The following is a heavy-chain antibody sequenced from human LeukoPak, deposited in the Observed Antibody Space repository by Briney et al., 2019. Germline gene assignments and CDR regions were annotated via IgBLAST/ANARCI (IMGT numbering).Heavy chain of an antibody. CDR1: GYTFTSYH. CDR3: AEDRSGSYSGAWFDP. Sequence: ASVKVSCKASGYTFTSYHIHWVRQAPGQGLEWMGIINPSGGGTRYAQKFQGRVTMTRDTSTSTFYMELSSLRSEDTAVYYCAEDRSGSYSGAWFDPWGQGTLVTVSS. D-gene: IGHD1-26*01. CDR2: INPSGGGT. V-gene: IGHV1-46*01. J-gene: IGHJ5*02.